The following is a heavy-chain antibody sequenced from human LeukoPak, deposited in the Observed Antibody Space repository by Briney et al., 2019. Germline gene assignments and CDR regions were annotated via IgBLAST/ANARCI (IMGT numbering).Heavy chain of an antibody. J-gene: IGHJ5*02. D-gene: IGHD3-10*01. CDR2: ISAYNGKI. CDR3: ARDMVVVLLWVGESSDSKDKWVDP. CDR1: GYTFTSHG. Sequence: ASLKVSCKASGYTFTSHGISWVRQAPGQGLEWMGWISAYNGKIKYSEKFEDRVILTTDTSTSTAYMELRNLRSDDTAMYYCARDMVVVLLWVGESSDSKDKWVDPWGQGTLVTVSS. V-gene: IGHV1-18*01.